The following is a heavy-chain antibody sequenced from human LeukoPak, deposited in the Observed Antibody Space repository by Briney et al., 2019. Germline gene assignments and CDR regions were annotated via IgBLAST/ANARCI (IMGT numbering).Heavy chain of an antibody. J-gene: IGHJ3*02. CDR3: ARDRDNWNDESAFDI. D-gene: IGHD1-1*01. CDR2: ISSSSSYI. V-gene: IGHV3-21*01. CDR1: GFTFSSYS. Sequence: PGGSLRLSCAASGFTFSSYSMNWVRQAPGKGLEWVSSISSSSSYIYYADSVKGRFTISRDNAKNSLYLQMNSLRAEDTAVYYCARDRDNWNDESAFDIWGQGTMVTVSS.